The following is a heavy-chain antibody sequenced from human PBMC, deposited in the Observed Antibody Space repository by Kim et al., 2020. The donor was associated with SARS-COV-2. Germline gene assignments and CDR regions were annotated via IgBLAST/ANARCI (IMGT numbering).Heavy chain of an antibody. V-gene: IGHV4-59*01. CDR2: IYYSGST. Sequence: SETLSLTCTVSGGSISSYYWSWIRQPPGKGLEWIGYIYYSGSTNYNPSLKSRVTISVDTSKNQFSLKLSSVTAADTAVYYCARGGSGYDGNWFYSCGQGT. J-gene: IGHJ5*01. CDR3: ARGGSGYDGNWFYS. CDR1: GGSISSYY. D-gene: IGHD5-12*01.